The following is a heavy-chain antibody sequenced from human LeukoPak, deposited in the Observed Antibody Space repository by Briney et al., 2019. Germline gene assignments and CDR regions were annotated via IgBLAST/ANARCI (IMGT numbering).Heavy chain of an antibody. CDR3: AKDHSSSWYYFDY. V-gene: IGHV3-23*01. Sequence: PGGSLRLSWAASGFTFSSYAMSWVRQAPGKGLEWVSAISGSGGSTYYADSVKGRFTISRDNSKNTLYLQMNSLRAEDTAVYYCAKDHSSSWYYFDYWGQGTLVTVSS. D-gene: IGHD6-13*01. J-gene: IGHJ4*02. CDR1: GFTFSSYA. CDR2: ISGSGGST.